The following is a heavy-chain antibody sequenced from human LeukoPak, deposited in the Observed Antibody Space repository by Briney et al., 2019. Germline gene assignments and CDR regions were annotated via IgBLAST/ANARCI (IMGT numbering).Heavy chain of an antibody. Sequence: GGSLRLSCAASGFTFSSYAMSWVRQAPGKGLEWVSAISGSGGSTYYADSVKGRFTISRDNSKNTLYLQMNSLRAEDTAVYYCAKSPAKLLGYSGYDSYFDYWGQGTLVTDSS. CDR3: AKSPAKLLGYSGYDSYFDY. CDR2: ISGSGGST. D-gene: IGHD5-12*01. J-gene: IGHJ4*02. CDR1: GFTFSSYA. V-gene: IGHV3-23*01.